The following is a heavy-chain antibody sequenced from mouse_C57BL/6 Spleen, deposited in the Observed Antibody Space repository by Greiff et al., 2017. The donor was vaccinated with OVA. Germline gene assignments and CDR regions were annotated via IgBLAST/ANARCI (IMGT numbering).Heavy chain of an antibody. V-gene: IGHV5-6*02. CDR3: ALYGYDEGFAY. Sequence: DVKLVESGGDLVKPGGSLKLSCAASGFTFSSYGMSWVRQTPDKRLEWVATISSGGSYTYYPDSVKGRFTISRDNAKNTLYLQMSSLKSEDTAMYYCALYGYDEGFAYWGQGTLVTVSA. CDR2: ISSGGSYT. D-gene: IGHD2-2*01. J-gene: IGHJ3*01. CDR1: GFTFSSYG.